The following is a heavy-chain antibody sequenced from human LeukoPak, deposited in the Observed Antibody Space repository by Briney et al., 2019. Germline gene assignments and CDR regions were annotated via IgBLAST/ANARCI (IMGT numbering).Heavy chain of an antibody. J-gene: IGHJ4*02. V-gene: IGHV3-11*04. CDR2: ISSSGSTI. Sequence: GGSPRLSCAASGFTFSDYYMSWIRQAPGKGLEWVSYISSSGSTIYYADSVKGRFTISRDNAKNSLYLQMNSLRAEDTAVYYCARVRGRSDYYDSSGYPEGWGQGTLVTVSS. CDR3: ARVRGRSDYYDSSGYPEG. CDR1: GFTFSDYY. D-gene: IGHD3-22*01.